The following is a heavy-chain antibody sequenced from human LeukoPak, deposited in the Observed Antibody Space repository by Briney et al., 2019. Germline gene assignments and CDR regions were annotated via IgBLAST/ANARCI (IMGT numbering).Heavy chain of an antibody. D-gene: IGHD2-21*02. CDR2: ISSYNGNT. J-gene: IGHJ4*02. Sequence: ASVKLSCKASGYTFTSYVISWVRQAPGQGLEWMGWISSYNGNTNYAQKVQGRVTMTTDTSTSTAYMELRSMRSDDTAVYYCARVGDSRLKGDYWGQGTLVTVSS. CDR1: GYTFTSYV. V-gene: IGHV1-18*01. CDR3: ARVGDSRLKGDY.